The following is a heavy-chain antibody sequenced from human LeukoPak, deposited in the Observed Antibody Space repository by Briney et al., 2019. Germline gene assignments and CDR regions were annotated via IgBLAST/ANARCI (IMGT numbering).Heavy chain of an antibody. V-gene: IGHV1-8*01. CDR1: GYTFTSYD. CDR3: ARSYGSGSYYTHYYYYMDV. D-gene: IGHD3-10*01. J-gene: IGHJ6*03. Sequence: ASVKVSSKASGYTFTSYDINWVRQATGQGREWMGWMKPNSGKTGYTQKLQGRVTMTRKTSISTAYMELSSLRSEDTAVYYCARSYGSGSYYTHYYYYMDVWGKGTTVTISS. CDR2: MKPNSGKT.